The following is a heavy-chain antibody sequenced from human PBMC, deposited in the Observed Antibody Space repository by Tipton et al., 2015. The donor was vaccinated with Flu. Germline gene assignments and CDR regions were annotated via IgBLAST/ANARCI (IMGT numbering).Heavy chain of an antibody. CDR1: GFSFSNYW. Sequence: AVSGFSFSNYWMSWVRQAPGKGLEWVSGISDGGGRTYYADSVKGRFSIARDNSKDTLYLQMNSLRAEDTAIYYCAKVIPEIVAGLDYWGQGTPVTVSS. J-gene: IGHJ4*02. CDR3: AKVIPEIVAGLDY. V-gene: IGHV3-23*01. D-gene: IGHD5-12*01. CDR2: ISDGGGRT.